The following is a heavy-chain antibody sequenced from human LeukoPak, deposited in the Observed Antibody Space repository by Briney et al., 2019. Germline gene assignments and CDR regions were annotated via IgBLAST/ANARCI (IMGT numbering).Heavy chain of an antibody. J-gene: IGHJ4*02. CDR3: ARDRAYCSSTSCRYYFDY. V-gene: IGHV1-2*02. CDR2: INPNSGGT. CDR1: GYTFTGYY. D-gene: IGHD2-2*01. Sequence: ASVKVSCKASGYTFTGYYMHWVRQAPGQGLEWMGWINPNSGGTNYAQKFQGRVTMTRDTSISTAYMELSRLRSDDTAVYYCARDRAYCSSTSCRYYFDYWGQGTLVTVSS.